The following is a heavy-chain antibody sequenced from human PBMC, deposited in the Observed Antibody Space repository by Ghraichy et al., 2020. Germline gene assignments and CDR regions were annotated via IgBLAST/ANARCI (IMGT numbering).Heavy chain of an antibody. CDR1: GFTFNRYD. CDR2: IGTAGDT. D-gene: IGHD5-24*01. Sequence: LSLTCAASGFTFNRYDMHWVRQATGKGLEWVSAIGTAGDTHYTDSVKGRFTISREDVKNTFYLQMNSLRAGDTAVYYCAKDKGAGRGFDVWGQGTTVTVSS. V-gene: IGHV3-13*01. J-gene: IGHJ6*02. CDR3: AKDKGAGRGFDV.